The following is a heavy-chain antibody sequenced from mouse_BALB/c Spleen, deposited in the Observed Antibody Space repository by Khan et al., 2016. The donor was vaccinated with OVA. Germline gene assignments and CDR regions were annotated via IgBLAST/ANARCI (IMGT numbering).Heavy chain of an antibody. D-gene: IGHD1-1*01. CDR1: GYTFSNYV. J-gene: IGHJ4*01. CDR2: INPYNDGT. CDR3: ARYASSPYYAMDY. Sequence: VQLKQSGPELVKPGASVKMSCKATGYTFSNYVMHWVKQKPGQGLEWIGYINPYNDGTKYNEKFKGKATLTSDKSSSTAYMELSSLTSEDSAVYYSARYASSPYYAMDYWGQGTSVTVSS. V-gene: IGHV1S136*01.